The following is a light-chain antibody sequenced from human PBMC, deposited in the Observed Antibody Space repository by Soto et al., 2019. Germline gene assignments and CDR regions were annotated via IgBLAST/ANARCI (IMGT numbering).Light chain of an antibody. CDR3: QKYSSVPV. V-gene: IGKV1-27*01. CDR1: QDIRNF. Sequence: DIQMTQSPTSLSASVGDRVTITCLASQDIRNFVAWYQQNPGKAPNLLIYAASTLQSGVPSRFSGSGSGTDFTLTINSLQPEDVATYSCQKYSSVPVFGPGTKVEIK. J-gene: IGKJ3*01. CDR2: AAS.